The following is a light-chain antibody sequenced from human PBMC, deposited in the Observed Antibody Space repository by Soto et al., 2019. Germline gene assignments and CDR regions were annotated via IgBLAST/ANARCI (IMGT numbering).Light chain of an antibody. CDR3: QTWGSGNRV. Sequence: QLVLTQSPSASASLGASVKLTCTLSSGHSNYAIAWHQQQPEKGPRYLMKLNSDGSHSKGDGIPDRFSGSSSGAERYLTISSLQSEDEGDYYCQTWGSGNRVLGGGTKLTVL. CDR2: LNSDGSH. J-gene: IGLJ2*01. V-gene: IGLV4-69*01. CDR1: SGHSNYA.